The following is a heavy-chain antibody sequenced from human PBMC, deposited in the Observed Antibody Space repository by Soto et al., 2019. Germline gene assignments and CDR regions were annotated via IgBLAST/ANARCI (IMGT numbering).Heavy chain of an antibody. CDR1: GLSFSNYG. CDR3: VRAAYGLGNHFYGLDV. D-gene: IGHD3-10*01. Sequence: QVQLVESGGGVVQPGRSLRLSCAASGLSFSNYGMHWVRQAPGKGLEWVAEIWYDGSYKYYADSVKGRFTISRDNSKNTLYLQMNSLRAEDTALYYCVRAAYGLGNHFYGLDVWGQGTTVSVSS. CDR2: IWYDGSYK. J-gene: IGHJ6*02. V-gene: IGHV3-33*01.